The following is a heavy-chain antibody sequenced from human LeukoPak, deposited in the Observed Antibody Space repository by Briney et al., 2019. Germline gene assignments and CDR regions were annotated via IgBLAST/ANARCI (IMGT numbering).Heavy chain of an antibody. CDR1: GITLSNYG. CDR2: ISGSGGST. Sequence: PGGSLRLSCAVSGITLSNYGMSWVRQAPGKGLEWVSAISGSGGSTYYADSVRGRFTISRDNSKNTLYLQVNSLRAEDTAVYYCAERGAAGKLFDYWGQGTLVTVSS. V-gene: IGHV3-23*01. CDR3: AERGAAGKLFDY. D-gene: IGHD6-13*01. J-gene: IGHJ4*02.